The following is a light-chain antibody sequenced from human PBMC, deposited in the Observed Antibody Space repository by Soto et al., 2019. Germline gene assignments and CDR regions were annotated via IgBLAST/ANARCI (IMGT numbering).Light chain of an antibody. V-gene: IGKV1-5*01. CDR1: QSISSW. J-gene: IGKJ4*01. Sequence: DIQMTQSPSTLSASVGDRVTITCRASQSISSWLAWYQQKLGKAPKLLIFDASSLESGTPSRFSGRRSGTQFTLTINGLQPDDFATYYCQQYDNYKPLTFGGGTKVDIK. CDR2: DAS. CDR3: QQYDNYKPLT.